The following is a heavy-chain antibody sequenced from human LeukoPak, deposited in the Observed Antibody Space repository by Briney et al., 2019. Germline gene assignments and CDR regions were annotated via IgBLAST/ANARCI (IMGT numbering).Heavy chain of an antibody. Sequence: SETLPLTCTVSGVSLSTYYWSWIRQPPGRALEYVGYIYSGRPNYNPSLKSRVTMTVDTSKKQFSLILRSVTAADTAVYYCARERPIPRDFDYWGQGTLVTVSS. V-gene: IGHV4-59*01. J-gene: IGHJ4*02. CDR3: ARERPIPRDFDY. CDR2: IYSGRP. CDR1: GVSLSTYY.